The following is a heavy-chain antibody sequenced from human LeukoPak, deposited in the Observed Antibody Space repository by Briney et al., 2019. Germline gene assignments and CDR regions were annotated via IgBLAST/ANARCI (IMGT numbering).Heavy chain of an antibody. D-gene: IGHD2-2*01. J-gene: IGHJ4*02. CDR2: IYLGDSDT. CDR3: ARKGRYCSSTNCPFDY. CDR1: GYSFTNYW. Sequence: GESLKISCKGSGYSFTNYWIGWVRQMPGKGLEWMGIIYLGDSDTRYSPSFQGQVTISADKSISIAYLQWSSPKASDTAMYYCARKGRYCSSTNCPFDYWGQGTLVTVFS. V-gene: IGHV5-51*01.